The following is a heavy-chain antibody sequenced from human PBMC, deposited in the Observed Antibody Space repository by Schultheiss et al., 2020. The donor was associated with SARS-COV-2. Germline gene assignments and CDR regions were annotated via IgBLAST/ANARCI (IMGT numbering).Heavy chain of an antibody. V-gene: IGHV4-4*02. J-gene: IGHJ4*02. CDR1: GGSISTNR. CDR2: IYHSGNT. Sequence: GSLRLSCSVSGGSISTNRWSWVRQPPGKGLEWIGDIYHSGNTNYNPSLKSRVTISVDKSKNQFSLKLTSVTAADTAVYYCARDRDYYYGSGVFEYWGQGTLVTVSS. D-gene: IGHD3-10*01. CDR3: ARDRDYYYGSGVFEY.